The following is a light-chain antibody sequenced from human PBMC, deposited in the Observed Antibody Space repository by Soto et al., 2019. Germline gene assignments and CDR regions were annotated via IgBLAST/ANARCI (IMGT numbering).Light chain of an antibody. CDR2: GAS. V-gene: IGKV3-20*01. J-gene: IGKJ2*01. CDR1: QSVSSSY. Sequence: EIVLTQSPGTLSLSPGERATLSSRASQSVSSSYLAWYQQKPGQAPRLLIYGASSRATGIPDRFSGSGSGTDVTITISRLEPEDFAVYYCQQYGSSPPYTFGQGTKLEIK. CDR3: QQYGSSPPYT.